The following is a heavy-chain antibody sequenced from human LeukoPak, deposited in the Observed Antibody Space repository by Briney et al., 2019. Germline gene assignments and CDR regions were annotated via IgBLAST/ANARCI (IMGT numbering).Heavy chain of an antibody. CDR3: AKSAGGVGHYYFDY. J-gene: IGHJ4*02. V-gene: IGHV3-23*01. CDR1: GFTFSSYA. D-gene: IGHD2-8*01. Sequence: AGGSLRLSCAASGFTFSSYAMSGVRQAPGKGLEWVSAISGSGGSTYYADSVKGRFTISRDNSKNTLYLQMNSLRAEDTAVYYCAKSAGGVGHYYFDYWGQGTLVTVSS. CDR2: ISGSGGST.